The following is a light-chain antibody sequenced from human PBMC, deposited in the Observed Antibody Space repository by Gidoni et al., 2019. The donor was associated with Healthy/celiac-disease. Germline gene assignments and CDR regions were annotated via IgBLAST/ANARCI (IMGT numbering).Light chain of an antibody. V-gene: IGLV1-40*01. CDR2: GNN. J-gene: IGLJ3*02. CDR1: SSNIGAGYD. CDR3: QSYDSSLSVWV. Sequence: QSVLTQPPSASGAPGQRVTISCTGSSSNIGAGYDVHWYQQLPGTAPKLLIYGNNNRPSGVPDRFSGSTSGTSASLAITGLQAEDEADYYCQSYDSSLSVWVFGGGTKVTVL.